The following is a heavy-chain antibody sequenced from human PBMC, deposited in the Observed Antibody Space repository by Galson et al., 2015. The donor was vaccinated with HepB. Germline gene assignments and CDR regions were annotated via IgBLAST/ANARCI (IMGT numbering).Heavy chain of an antibody. CDR2: MNPYSGST. D-gene: IGHD3-16*01. J-gene: IGHJ5*02. Sequence: SVKVSCKASGYTFASYDINWVRQASGQGLEWKGWMNPYSGSTGYAQRFQGRVTLTRNTSIRTAYMELSSLRSEDTAVYYCARGLGGASVNWFDPWGQGTLVIVSS. CDR1: GYTFASYD. CDR3: ARGLGGASVNWFDP. V-gene: IGHV1-8*01.